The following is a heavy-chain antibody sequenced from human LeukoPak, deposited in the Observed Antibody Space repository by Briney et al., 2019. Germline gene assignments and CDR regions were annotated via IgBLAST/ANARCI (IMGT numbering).Heavy chain of an antibody. CDR1: GFTFGDYA. V-gene: IGHV4-34*01. CDR2: INHSGST. CDR3: ASNMYYYDNSDSDY. Sequence: GSLRLSCTASGFTFGDYAMSWIRQPPGKGLEWIGEINHSGSTNYNASLKSRITISVDMSKNQFSLKLSSVTAADTAVYYCASNMYYYDNSDSDYWGQGTLVTVSS. D-gene: IGHD3-22*01. J-gene: IGHJ4*02.